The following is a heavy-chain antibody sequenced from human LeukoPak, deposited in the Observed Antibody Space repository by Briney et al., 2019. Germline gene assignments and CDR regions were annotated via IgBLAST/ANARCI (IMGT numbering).Heavy chain of an antibody. J-gene: IGHJ4*02. V-gene: IGHV3-30*02. CDR1: GFPFNAYN. CDR3: AKDGGRYRFDY. CDR2: IRNDETEI. D-gene: IGHD3-16*02. Sequence: GGSLRLSCAAPGFPFNAYNIHWIRQAPGRGLEWVSFIRNDETEIHYADLAKGRFTISRDKSKNSVFLQMNSLRPDDTAVYYCAKDGGRYRFDYWGQGTMVTVSS.